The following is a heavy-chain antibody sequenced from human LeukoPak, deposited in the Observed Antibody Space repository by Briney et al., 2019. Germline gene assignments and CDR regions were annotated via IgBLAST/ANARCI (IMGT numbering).Heavy chain of an antibody. V-gene: IGHV3-23*01. CDR2: ISGSGGST. Sequence: GGSLRLSCAASGFTFSSYAMSWVRQAPGKGLEWVSAISGSGGSTYYADSVKGRFTLSRDNSKNTLHLQMNSLRAEDTAVYYCAKGTAAPGIFDYWGQGTLVTVSS. CDR1: GFTFSSYA. J-gene: IGHJ4*02. D-gene: IGHD6-13*01. CDR3: AKGTAAPGIFDY.